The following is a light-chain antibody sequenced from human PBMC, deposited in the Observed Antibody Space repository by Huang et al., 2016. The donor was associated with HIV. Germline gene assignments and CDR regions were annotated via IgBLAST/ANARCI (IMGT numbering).Light chain of an antibody. CDR1: QGVSSSY. J-gene: IGKJ5*01. Sequence: EIVLTQSPGTLSLSPGERATLSCRSGQGVSSSYLAGYQQKPGQATRLLIYGASSRATGIPDRFRGSGSGTDFTLTISRLEPEDFAVYYCQQYGSPLAFGQGTRLEMK. V-gene: IGKV3-20*01. CDR2: GAS. CDR3: QQYGSPLA.